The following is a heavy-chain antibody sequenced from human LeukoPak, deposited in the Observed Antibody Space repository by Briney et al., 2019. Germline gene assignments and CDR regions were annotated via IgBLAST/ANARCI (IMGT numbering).Heavy chain of an antibody. V-gene: IGHV3-23*01. J-gene: IGHJ4*02. D-gene: IGHD3-9*01. CDR1: GFTFSSYG. Sequence: QPGGSLRLSCAASGFTFSSYGMSWVRQAPGKGLEWVSAISGSGGSTYYADSVKGRFTISRDNSKNTLYLQMNSLRAEDTAVYYCAKSLQDLRYFDWSLGYWGQGTLVTVSS. CDR3: AKSLQDLRYFDWSLGY. CDR2: ISGSGGST.